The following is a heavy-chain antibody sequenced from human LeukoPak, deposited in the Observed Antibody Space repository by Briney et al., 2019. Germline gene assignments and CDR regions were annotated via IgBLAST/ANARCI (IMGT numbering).Heavy chain of an antibody. CDR2: IKQDGSEK. CDR3: AREKDPGYFDY. Sequence: RSGGSLRLSCAASGFTFGDTWMNWVRQVPGQGLEWVANIKQDGSEKFYVASVKGRFTISRDNAKNSLYLQMNSLRAEDTAVYYCAREKDPGYFDYWGQGTLVTVSS. V-gene: IGHV3-7*01. CDR1: GFTFGDTW. J-gene: IGHJ4*02.